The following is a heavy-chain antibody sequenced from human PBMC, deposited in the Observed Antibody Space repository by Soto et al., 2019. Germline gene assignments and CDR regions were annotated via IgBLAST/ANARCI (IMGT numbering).Heavy chain of an antibody. CDR2: IHHSETT. CDR1: GASISSSNW. J-gene: IGHJ6*01. D-gene: IGHD3-22*01. Sequence: QVQLQESGPGLVKPSGTLSLTCAVSGASISSSNWWTWVRQSPGKGLEWIGAIHHSETTNYNPSLHSRVSISVDKSKNPFSLKLTSVTAADTADYYCASTSYYDRSGYYTIDVWGQGTTVTVSS. CDR3: ASTSYYDRSGYYTIDV. V-gene: IGHV4-4*02.